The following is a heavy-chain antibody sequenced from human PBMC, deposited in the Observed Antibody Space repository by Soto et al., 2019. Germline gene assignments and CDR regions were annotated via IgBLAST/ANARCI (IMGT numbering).Heavy chain of an antibody. CDR2: VTSSPSSM. V-gene: IGHV3-21*01. Sequence: LRLSCAASVFTFSVFSMNCVRQAPLKGLEWVSSVTSSPSSMFYADSVKGRFTISRDDAKDSLFLQMNSLRADDTAVYYCAREADFASSGYVLDYWGLGTLVTVSS. D-gene: IGHD3-22*01. CDR1: VFTFSVFS. J-gene: IGHJ4*02. CDR3: AREADFASSGYVLDY.